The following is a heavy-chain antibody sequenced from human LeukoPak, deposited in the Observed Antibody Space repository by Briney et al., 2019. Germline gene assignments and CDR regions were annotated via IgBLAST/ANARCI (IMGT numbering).Heavy chain of an antibody. CDR2: ISGSGGAT. Sequence: GGSLRLSCAASGFTFSSYAMSWVRQAPGKGLEWVSAISGSGGATYYADSAKGRFTISRDNSKNTVYLQMNSLTADDTALYYCAGIWGPSSSWPWGFDYWGQGALVTVSA. CDR3: AGIWGPSSSWPWGFDY. V-gene: IGHV3-23*01. J-gene: IGHJ4*02. CDR1: GFTFSSYA. D-gene: IGHD3-22*01.